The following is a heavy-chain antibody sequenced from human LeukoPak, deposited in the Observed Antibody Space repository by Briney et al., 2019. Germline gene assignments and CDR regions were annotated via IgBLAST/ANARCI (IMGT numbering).Heavy chain of an antibody. V-gene: IGHV3-11*04. CDR3: AREYCSGGSCYSWFDP. CDR1: GFTFSDYY. CDR2: ISSSGSTI. Sequence: GGSLRLSCAASGFTFSDYYMSWIRQAPGKGLEWVPYISSSGSTIYYADSVKGRFTISRDNAKNSLCLQMNSLRAEDTAVYYCAREYCSGGSCYSWFDPWGQGTLVTVSS. D-gene: IGHD2-15*01. J-gene: IGHJ5*02.